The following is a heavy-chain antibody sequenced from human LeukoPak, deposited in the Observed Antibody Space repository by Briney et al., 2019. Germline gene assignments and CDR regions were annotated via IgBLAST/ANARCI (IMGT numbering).Heavy chain of an antibody. CDR2: IIPILGIA. CDR3: ARERRGDAFDI. J-gene: IGHJ3*02. V-gene: IGHV1-69*04. CDR1: GGTFSSYA. Sequence: GASVKVSCKASGGTFSSYAISWVRQAPGQGLEWMGRIIPILGIANYAQKFQGRATITADKSTSTAYMELSSLRSEDTAVYYCARERRGDAFDIWGQGTMVTVSS. D-gene: IGHD1-1*01.